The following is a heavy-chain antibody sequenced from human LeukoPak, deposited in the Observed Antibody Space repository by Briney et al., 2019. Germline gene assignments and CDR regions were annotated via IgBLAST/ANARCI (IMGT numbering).Heavy chain of an antibody. CDR3: ATHKEGSYFES. CDR2: IYYFGGS. J-gene: IGHJ4*02. CDR1: GRSITSSPYY. D-gene: IGHD3-10*01. Sequence: TSETLSLTCSVSGRSITSSPYYWRWIRQSPETGLEWSGSIYYFGGSCYRPSLIDRATISTDTAKNQISLKLTSMTATDTGIYYCATHKEGSYFESWGEGNLVTVSS. V-gene: IGHV4-39*01.